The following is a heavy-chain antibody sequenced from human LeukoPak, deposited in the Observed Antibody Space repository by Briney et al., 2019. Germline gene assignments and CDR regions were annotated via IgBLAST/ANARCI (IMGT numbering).Heavy chain of an antibody. CDR3: ARGDYYFDY. V-gene: IGHV3-30-3*01. CDR2: ISYDGSNK. J-gene: IGHJ4*02. Sequence: GGSPRLSCAASGFTFSSYAMHWVRQAPGKGLEWVAVISYDGSNKYYADSVKGRFTISRDNSKNTLYLQMNSLRAEDTAVYYCARGDYYFDYWGQGTLVTVSS. CDR1: GFTFSSYA.